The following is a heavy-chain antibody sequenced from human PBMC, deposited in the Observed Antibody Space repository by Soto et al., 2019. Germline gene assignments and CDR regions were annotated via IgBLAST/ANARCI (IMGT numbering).Heavy chain of an antibody. CDR3: ARRCSGGSCYSENYCYGMDV. V-gene: IGHV1-46*01. Sequence: ASVKVSCKASGYTFTSYYMHWVRQAPGQGLEWMGIINPSGGSTSYAQKFQGRVTMTRDTSTSTVYMELSSLRSEDTAVYYCARRCSGGSCYSENYCYGMDVWGQGTTVTVSS. D-gene: IGHD2-15*01. CDR2: INPSGGST. J-gene: IGHJ6*01. CDR1: GYTFTSYY.